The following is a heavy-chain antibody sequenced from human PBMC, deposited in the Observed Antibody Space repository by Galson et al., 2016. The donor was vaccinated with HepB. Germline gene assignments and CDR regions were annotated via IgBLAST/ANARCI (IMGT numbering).Heavy chain of an antibody. D-gene: IGHD4-23*01. CDR1: GHTLTDLS. CDR3: ASSPPPTWKLLLYYSYYYMAV. CDR2: FDPEDGKP. J-gene: IGHJ6*02. Sequence: SVKVSCKVSGHTLTDLSIHWVRQAPGKGLEWMGGFDPEDGKPIYAQKFKGRVAVTEDTSTDTAFMQLSGLRSDDTAVYYCASSPPPTWKLLLYYSYYYMAVWGQGTTVTASS. V-gene: IGHV1-24*01.